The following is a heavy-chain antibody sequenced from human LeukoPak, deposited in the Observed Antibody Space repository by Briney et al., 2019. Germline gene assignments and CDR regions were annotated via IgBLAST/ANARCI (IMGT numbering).Heavy chain of an antibody. J-gene: IGHJ6*03. CDR2: IIPIFGTA. Sequence: ASVKVSCKASGYTFTSYYIHWVRQAPGQGLEWMGGIIPIFGTANYAQKFQGRVTITADESTSTAYMELSSLRSEDTAVYYCARAVYYDGDYMDVWGKGTTVTISS. CDR1: GYTFTSYY. V-gene: IGHV1-69*13. D-gene: IGHD3-22*01. CDR3: ARAVYYDGDYMDV.